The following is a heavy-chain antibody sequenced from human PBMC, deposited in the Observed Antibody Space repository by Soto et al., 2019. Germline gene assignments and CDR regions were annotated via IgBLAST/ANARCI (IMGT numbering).Heavy chain of an antibody. D-gene: IGHD4-17*01. CDR2: ITNGGSAI. J-gene: IGHJ4*02. CDR3: TKVGLGYGESFDY. Sequence: GGSLRLSCAASGFIFSSYSMTWVRQAPGKGLEWVSYITNGGSAIYYADSVKGRFTISRDNAKNSLYLQINGLRAEDTAVYYCTKVGLGYGESFDYWGQGTLVTVSS. CDR1: GFIFSSYS. V-gene: IGHV3-48*01.